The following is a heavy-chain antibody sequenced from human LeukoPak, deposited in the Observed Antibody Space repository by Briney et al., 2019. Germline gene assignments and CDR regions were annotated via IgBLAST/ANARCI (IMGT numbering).Heavy chain of an antibody. V-gene: IGHV1-3*01. Sequence: GASVKVSCKASGYTFTSYAMHWVRQAPGQRLEWMGWINAGNGNTKYSQKFQGRVTITRDTSASTAYMELSSLRSEDTAVYYCARSAPYDFWGGYLFRSHYYGMDVWGQGTTVTVSS. CDR2: INAGNGNT. D-gene: IGHD3-3*01. CDR1: GYTFTSYA. J-gene: IGHJ6*02. CDR3: ARSAPYDFWGGYLFRSHYYGMDV.